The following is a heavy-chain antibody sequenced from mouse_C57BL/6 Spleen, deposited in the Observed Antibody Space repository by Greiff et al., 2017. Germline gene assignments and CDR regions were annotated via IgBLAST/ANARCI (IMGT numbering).Heavy chain of an antibody. V-gene: IGHV5-17*01. CDR2: ISSGSSTI. J-gene: IGHJ3*01. CDR1: GFTFSDYG. CDR3: ARPYYDYDSAWFAY. Sequence: DVQLVESGGGLVKPGGSLKLSCAASGFTFSDYGMHWVRQAPEKGLEWVAYISSGSSTIYYADTVKGRFTISRDNAKNTLFLQMTSLRSEDTAMYYCARPYYDYDSAWFAYWGQGTLVTVSA. D-gene: IGHD2-4*01.